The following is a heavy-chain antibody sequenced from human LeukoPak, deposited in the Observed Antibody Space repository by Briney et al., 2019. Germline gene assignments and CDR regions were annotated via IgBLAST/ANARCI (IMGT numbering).Heavy chain of an antibody. CDR2: INPNSGGT. D-gene: IGHD2-2*01. CDR3: ARGDCSSTSCYPDSDY. Sequence: ASVKVSCKASGYTFTGYYMHWVRQAPGQGLEWIGWINPNSGGTNYAQKFQGRVTMTRDTSISTAYMELSRLRSDDTAVYYCARGDCSSTSCYPDSDYWGQGTLVTVSS. CDR1: GYTFTGYY. V-gene: IGHV1-2*02. J-gene: IGHJ4*02.